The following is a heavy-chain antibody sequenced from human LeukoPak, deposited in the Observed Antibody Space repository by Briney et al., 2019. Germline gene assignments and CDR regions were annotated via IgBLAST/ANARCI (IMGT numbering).Heavy chain of an antibody. CDR1: GGSISSSTYY. CDR2: IYYSGST. D-gene: IGHD3-9*01. Sequence: PSETLSLTCTVSGGSISSSTYYLGWIRQPPGKGLEWIGSIYYSGSTYYNPSLRSRVTISVDTSKNQFSLKLSSVTAADTAVYYCARRGLRYFDWHGEGNGDAFDIWGQGTMVTVSS. V-gene: IGHV4-39*01. J-gene: IGHJ3*02. CDR3: ARRGLRYFDWHGEGNGDAFDI.